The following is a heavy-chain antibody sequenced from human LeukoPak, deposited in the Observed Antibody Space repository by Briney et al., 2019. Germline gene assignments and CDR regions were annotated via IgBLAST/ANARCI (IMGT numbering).Heavy chain of an antibody. D-gene: IGHD5-12*01. Sequence: SGTLSLTCAVSGGSISSSNWWSWVRQPPGKGLEWIGEIYHTGSPNYNPSLKSRVTISVDRSKNHFYLKLTSVTAADTAMYYCARDPHSGSDLADHWGQGTLVTVSS. CDR1: GGSISSSNW. CDR2: IYHTGSP. V-gene: IGHV4-4*02. J-gene: IGHJ4*02. CDR3: ARDPHSGSDLADH.